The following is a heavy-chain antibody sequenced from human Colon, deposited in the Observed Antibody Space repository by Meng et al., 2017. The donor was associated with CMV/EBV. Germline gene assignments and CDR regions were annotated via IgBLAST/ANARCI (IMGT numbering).Heavy chain of an antibody. CDR2: INADNGDT. Sequence: ASVKVSCKASGYTFSNYGMSWVRQAPGQGLEWLGWINADNGDTKYAQKVQDRVTMTTDTSTSTAYMELRSLRSDDTAVYYCARVIQSSGVVISTFNYWGQGTMVTVSS. V-gene: IGHV1-18*01. J-gene: IGHJ4*02. CDR1: GYTFSNYG. CDR3: ARVIQSSGVVISTFNY. D-gene: IGHD3-3*01.